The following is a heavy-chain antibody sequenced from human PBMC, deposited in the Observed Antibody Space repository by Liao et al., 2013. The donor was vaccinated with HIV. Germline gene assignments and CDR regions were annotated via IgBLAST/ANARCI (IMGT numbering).Heavy chain of an antibody. CDR3: TSRSGGDY. CDR1: GGSISSGGYS. Sequence: QLQQQESGSGLVKPSQTLSLTCAVSGGSISSGGYSWSWIRQPPGKGLEWIGYIYHSGSTYYNPSLKSRVTISEDRSKNQLSLKLSSVTAADTAVYYCTSRSGGDYWGPGILVTVSS. D-gene: IGHD2-15*01. CDR2: IYHSGST. V-gene: IGHV4-30-2*01. J-gene: IGHJ4*02.